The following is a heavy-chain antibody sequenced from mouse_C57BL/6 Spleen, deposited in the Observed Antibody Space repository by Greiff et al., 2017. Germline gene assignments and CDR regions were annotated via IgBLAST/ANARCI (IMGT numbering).Heavy chain of an antibody. CDR2: INPSNGGT. V-gene: IGHV1-53*01. CDR3: ARPSNYGGFAY. Sequence: QVQLKQPGPELVKPGASVKLSCKASGYTFTSYWMHWVKQRPGQGLEWIGNINPSNGGTNYNEKFKSKATLPVDKSSSTAYMQLSSLTSEDSAVYYCARPSNYGGFAYWGQGTLVTVSA. CDR1: GYTFTSYW. D-gene: IGHD1-1*01. J-gene: IGHJ3*01.